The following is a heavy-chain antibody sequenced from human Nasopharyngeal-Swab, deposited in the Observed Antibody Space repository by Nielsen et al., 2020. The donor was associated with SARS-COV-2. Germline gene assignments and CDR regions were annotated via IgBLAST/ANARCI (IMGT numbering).Heavy chain of an antibody. CDR3: ARESSSWYWFDP. V-gene: IGHV3-23*01. D-gene: IGHD6-13*01. J-gene: IGHJ5*02. CDR1: GFTFSNYA. CDR2: ISGSGAHT. Sequence: GESLKISCAASGFTFSNYAMTWVRQAPGRGLEWVSSISGSGAHTYYADSVKGRFTISRDNAKNSLYLQMNSLRDEDTAVYYCARESSSWYWFDPWGQGTLVTVSS.